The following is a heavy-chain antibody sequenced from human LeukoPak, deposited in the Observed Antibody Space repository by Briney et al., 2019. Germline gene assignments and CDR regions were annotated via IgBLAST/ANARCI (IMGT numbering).Heavy chain of an antibody. J-gene: IGHJ4*02. Sequence: EASVKVSCKASGYTFTDYAITWVRQAPGQGLEWMGWISTYNTNTNYAQKFQDRVAMTTDTSTSTAYMELRSLRSDDTAVYYCARETYCSSTSCYDYWGQGTLVTVSS. CDR1: GYTFTDYA. CDR3: ARETYCSSTSCYDY. V-gene: IGHV1-18*01. D-gene: IGHD2-2*01. CDR2: ISTYNTNT.